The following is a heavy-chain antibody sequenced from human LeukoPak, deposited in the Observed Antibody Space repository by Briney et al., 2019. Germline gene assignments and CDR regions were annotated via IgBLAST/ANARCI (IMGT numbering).Heavy chain of an antibody. J-gene: IGHJ5*02. V-gene: IGHV3-23*01. CDR3: AKGGDIVVVVAATLHNWFDP. CDR1: GFTFSSYA. CDR2: ISGRGGST. D-gene: IGHD2-15*01. Sequence: GGSLRLSCAASGFTFSSYAMSWVRQAPGKGLEWVSAISGRGGSTYYADSVKGRFTISRDNSKNTLYLQMNSLRAEDTAVYYCAKGGDIVVVVAATLHNWFDPWGQGTLVTVSS.